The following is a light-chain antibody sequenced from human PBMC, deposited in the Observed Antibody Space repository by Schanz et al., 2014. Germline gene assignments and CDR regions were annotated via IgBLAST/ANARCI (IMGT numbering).Light chain of an antibody. CDR1: QSVSSTY. J-gene: IGKJ4*01. CDR3: KQRSNWPLT. Sequence: EIVLTQSPGTLSLSPGERATLSCRASQSVSSTYLAWYQQKPGQAPRLLIYDASNRATGIPARFSGSGSGTDFTLTISSLEAEDVAVYYGKQRSNWPLTFGGGTKVAIK. V-gene: IGKV3-11*01. CDR2: DAS.